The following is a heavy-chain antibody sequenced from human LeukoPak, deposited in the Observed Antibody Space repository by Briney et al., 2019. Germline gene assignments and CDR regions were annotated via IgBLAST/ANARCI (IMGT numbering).Heavy chain of an antibody. CDR3: ARERYCTNGVCYWFDP. CDR2: IYYSGST. Sequence: SETLSLTCTVSGGSISSYYWSWIRQPPGKGLEWIGYIYYSGSTNYNPSLKSRVTISVDTSKNQFSLKLGSVTAADTAVYYCARERYCTNGVCYWFDPWGQGTLVTASS. J-gene: IGHJ5*02. D-gene: IGHD2-8*01. CDR1: GGSISSYY. V-gene: IGHV4-59*01.